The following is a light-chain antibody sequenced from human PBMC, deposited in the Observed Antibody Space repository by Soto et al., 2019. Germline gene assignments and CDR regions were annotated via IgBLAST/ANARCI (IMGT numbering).Light chain of an antibody. CDR2: GAS. V-gene: IGKV3-20*01. Sequence: EIVLTQSPGTLSLSPGERATLSCRASQSVSSSYLAWYQQKPGQAPRILIYGASSRATGIPDRFSGSGSGTDFTLNISRLEPEDFAVYYCQQYGSSTPGTFGQGTKLESK. CDR3: QQYGSSTPGT. CDR1: QSVSSSY. J-gene: IGKJ2*01.